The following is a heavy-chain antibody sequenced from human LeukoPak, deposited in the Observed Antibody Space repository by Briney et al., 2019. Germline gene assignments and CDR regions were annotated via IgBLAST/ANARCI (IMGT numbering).Heavy chain of an antibody. CDR3: ARHKLLIAAAGTHYWFDP. CDR1: GYSFTNYW. CDR2: IYPGDSHT. D-gene: IGHD6-13*01. V-gene: IGHV5-51*01. Sequence: GESLKISCQGSGYSFTNYWIAWVRQMPGKGLEWMGIIYPGDSHTKYSPSFQGQVTISADKSISTAYLQWSSLKASDTAMYYCARHKLLIAAAGTHYWFDPWGQGTLVTVSS. J-gene: IGHJ5*02.